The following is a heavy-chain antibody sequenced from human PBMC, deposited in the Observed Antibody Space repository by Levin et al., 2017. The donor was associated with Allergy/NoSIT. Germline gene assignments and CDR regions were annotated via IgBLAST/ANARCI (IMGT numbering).Heavy chain of an antibody. CDR2: ISYDGSNK. CDR1: GFTFSSYA. Sequence: TGGSLRLSCAASGFTFSSYAMHWVRQAPGKGLEWVAVISYDGSNKYYADSVKGRFTISRDNSKNTLYLQMNSLRAEDTAVYYCARDSGYSSGWYGPTYYFDYWGQGTLVTVSS. J-gene: IGHJ4*02. V-gene: IGHV3-30-3*01. D-gene: IGHD6-19*01. CDR3: ARDSGYSSGWYGPTYYFDY.